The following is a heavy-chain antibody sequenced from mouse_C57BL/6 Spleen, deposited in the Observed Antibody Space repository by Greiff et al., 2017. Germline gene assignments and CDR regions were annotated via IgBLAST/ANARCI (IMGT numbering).Heavy chain of an antibody. D-gene: IGHD1-1*01. V-gene: IGHV1-50*01. CDR2: IDPSDSYT. Sequence: QVQLQQPGAELVKPGASVKLSCKASGYTFTSYWMQWVKQRPGQGLEWIGEIDPSDSYTNYNQKFKGKATLTVDTSSSTAYMQLSGLTSEDSAVYYCARLITTVGFAYWGQGTLVTVSA. CDR1: GYTFTSYW. CDR3: ARLITTVGFAY. J-gene: IGHJ3*01.